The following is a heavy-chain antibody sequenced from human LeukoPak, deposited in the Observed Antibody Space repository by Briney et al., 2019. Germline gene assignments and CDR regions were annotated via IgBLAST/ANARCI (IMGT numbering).Heavy chain of an antibody. D-gene: IGHD3-3*01. V-gene: IGHV4-34*01. CDR3: ARGRDPTFYDFWSGYQVANYFDY. CDR1: GGSFSGYY. CDR2: INHSGST. J-gene: IGHJ4*02. Sequence: PSETLSLTCAVYGGSFSGYYWSWIRQPPGKGLEWIGEINHSGSTNYNPSLKSRDTISVDTPKNQFSLKLSSVTAADTAVYYCARGRDPTFYDFWSGYQVANYFDYWGQGTLVTVSS.